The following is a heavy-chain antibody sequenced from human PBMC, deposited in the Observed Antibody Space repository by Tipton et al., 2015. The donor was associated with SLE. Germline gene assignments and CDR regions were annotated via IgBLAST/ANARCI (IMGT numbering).Heavy chain of an antibody. V-gene: IGHV3-48*03. Sequence: SLRLSCAASGFTFSSYAMSWVRQAPGKGLEWVSYISSSSSTIYYADSVKGRFTISRDNAKNTLYLQMNSLRVEDTALYYCARGELLLTDWGQGALVTVSS. J-gene: IGHJ4*02. CDR2: ISSSSSTI. CDR1: GFTFSSYA. CDR3: ARGELLLTD. D-gene: IGHD1-7*01.